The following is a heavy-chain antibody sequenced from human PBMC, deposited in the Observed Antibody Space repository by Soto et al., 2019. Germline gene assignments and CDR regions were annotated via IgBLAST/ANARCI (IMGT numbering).Heavy chain of an antibody. Sequence: GESLKISCQCSGYTFSNFWIAWVRQLPGKGLEYMWIIYPGDSETRYSPSFHGKVTISADRSIGTAYLQRSSLEASDSAFYFCARSPRSSPYFDYWGQGALVTVS. D-gene: IGHD6-13*01. CDR1: GYTFSNFW. V-gene: IGHV5-51*06. CDR2: IYPGDSET. J-gene: IGHJ4*02. CDR3: ARSPRSSPYFDY.